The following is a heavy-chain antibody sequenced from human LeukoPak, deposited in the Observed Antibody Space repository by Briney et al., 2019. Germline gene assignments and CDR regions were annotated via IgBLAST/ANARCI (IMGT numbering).Heavy chain of an antibody. Sequence: SETLSLTCTVSGGSISSSTYYWGWIRQPPGKGLEWIGYIYHSGSAKYNPSLRSRVTISEDTSKNQYSLNLRSMTAADTAVYYCARSQYSTGLFDFWGQGTLVTVSS. CDR1: GGSISSSTYY. CDR2: IYHSGSA. CDR3: ARSQYSTGLFDF. V-gene: IGHV4-61*05. D-gene: IGHD6-25*01. J-gene: IGHJ4*02.